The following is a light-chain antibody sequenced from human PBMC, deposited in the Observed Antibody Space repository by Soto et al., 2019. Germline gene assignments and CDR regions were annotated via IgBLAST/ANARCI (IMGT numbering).Light chain of an antibody. CDR1: NSNIGSKY. Sequence: QSVLTQPPSASGTPGQRVSISCSGSNSNIGSKYVYSYQQLPRTASKLLMYRNNQRPSGVTDRFSCSKSGTSASLAISCLRSAAEGDYYCAAWDNNLGGPAFGGGTKLTVL. V-gene: IGLV1-47*01. CDR2: RNN. CDR3: AAWDNNLGGPA. J-gene: IGLJ2*01.